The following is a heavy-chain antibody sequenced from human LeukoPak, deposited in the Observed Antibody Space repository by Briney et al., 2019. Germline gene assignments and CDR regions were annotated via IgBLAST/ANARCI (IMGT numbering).Heavy chain of an antibody. V-gene: IGHV4-34*01. Sequence: SETLSLTCAVYGGSFSGYYWSWIRQPPGKGLEWIGEINHSGSTNYNPSLKSRVTISVDTSKNQFPLKLSSVTAADTAVYYCARPTYGGSYTGAFDYWDQGTLVTVSS. CDR3: ARPTYGGSYTGAFDY. J-gene: IGHJ4*02. CDR2: INHSGST. D-gene: IGHD1-26*01. CDR1: GGSFSGYY.